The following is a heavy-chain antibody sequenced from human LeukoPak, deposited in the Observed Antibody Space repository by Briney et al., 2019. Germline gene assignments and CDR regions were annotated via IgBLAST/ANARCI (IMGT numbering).Heavy chain of an antibody. J-gene: IGHJ4*02. CDR1: GYTFTDYY. D-gene: IGHD5-24*01. Sequence: ASVKVSCKASGYTFTDYYMHWVRQAPGQGLAWMGRINPNSGGTSYAQKFQGGVTMTRDTSISTAYMELSRLRSDDTAVYYCARGMAPDYFDYWGQGTLVTVSS. CDR2: INPNSGGT. V-gene: IGHV1-2*06. CDR3: ARGMAPDYFDY.